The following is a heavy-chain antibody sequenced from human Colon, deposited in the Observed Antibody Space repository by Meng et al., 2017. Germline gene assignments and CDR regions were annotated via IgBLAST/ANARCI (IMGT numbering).Heavy chain of an antibody. CDR1: GGSISSSSYY. Sequence: RLQLQGSVPGLVKASEPLSLACTVTGGSISSSSYYWGWIRQPPGKGLEWIGSIYYSGSTYYNPSLKSRVTISVDTSKNQFSLKLSSVTAADTAVYYCARDYYGSGSYYNDWYFDLWGRGTLVTVSS. J-gene: IGHJ2*01. CDR2: IYYSGST. D-gene: IGHD3-10*01. V-gene: IGHV4-39*06. CDR3: ARDYYGSGSYYNDWYFDL.